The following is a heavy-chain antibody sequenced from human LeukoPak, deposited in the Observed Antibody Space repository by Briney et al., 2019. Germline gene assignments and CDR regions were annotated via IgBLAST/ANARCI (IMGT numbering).Heavy chain of an antibody. CDR1: GITLSNYG. D-gene: IGHD3-10*01. V-gene: IGHV3-23*01. Sequence: GGSLRLSCAVSGITLSNYGMSWVRQAPGKGLEWVAGISGSGGSTNCADSVEGRFTISRDNPKNTLYLQMNSLRDEDTAVYFCAKRGVVIRVILVGFHKEAYYFDSWGQGALVTVSS. J-gene: IGHJ4*02. CDR3: AKRGVVIRVILVGFHKEAYYFDS. CDR2: ISGSGGST.